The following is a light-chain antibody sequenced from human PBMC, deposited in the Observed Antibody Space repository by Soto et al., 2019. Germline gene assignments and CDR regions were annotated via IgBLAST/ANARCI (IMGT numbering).Light chain of an antibody. CDR3: STLADSPSGTV. J-gene: IGLJ3*02. V-gene: IGLV1-47*01. CDR2: RND. Sequence: QPVLTQPHSASGTPGQRVTISCSGSSSNIGSNFVYWHQQLPGTAPKLLIYRNDQRPSGVPDRFAGSKSGTSASLAISGLRSEDWADYYCSTLADSPSGTVFGGGTKLTVL. CDR1: SSNIGSNF.